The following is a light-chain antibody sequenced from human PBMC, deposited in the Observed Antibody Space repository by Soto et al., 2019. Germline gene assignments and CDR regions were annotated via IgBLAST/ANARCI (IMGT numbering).Light chain of an antibody. CDR2: GSS. J-gene: IGKJ1*01. CDR3: QQSYSLPRT. Sequence: DLQLTQSPSSLSASVGDRVTITCRASQSISMSLNWYQQKSGKAPELLIYGSSTLQGGVPSRFSGSGSGTEFTLTINYLQPEDFATYYCQQSYSLPRTCGQGTKVEIK. V-gene: IGKV1-39*01. CDR1: QSISMS.